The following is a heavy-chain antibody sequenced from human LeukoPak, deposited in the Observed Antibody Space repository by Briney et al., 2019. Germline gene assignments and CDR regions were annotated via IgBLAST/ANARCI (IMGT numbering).Heavy chain of an antibody. J-gene: IGHJ4*02. CDR2: ISWNISTT. V-gene: IGHV3-9*01. CDR3: AKVAKYYYGPETYYFFEQ. Sequence: GGSLRLSCAASGFTFDDYAMHWVRQTPGKGLEWVSGISWNISTTGYADSVKGRFTVSRDYAKNSLYLQMNSLRVEDTAVYYCAKVAKYYYGPETYYFFEQWGQGTPVTASS. D-gene: IGHD3-10*01. CDR1: GFTFDDYA.